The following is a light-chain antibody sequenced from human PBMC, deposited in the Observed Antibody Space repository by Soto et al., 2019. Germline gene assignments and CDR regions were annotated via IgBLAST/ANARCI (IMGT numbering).Light chain of an antibody. CDR3: QQYDNWPWT. J-gene: IGKJ1*01. CDR1: QSISDT. V-gene: IGKV3-15*01. Sequence: IVMTHSPGARSVSPGGGTTLSFKARQSISDTLAWYQQTPGQAPRLLIHGASTRATGFPARFSGSGSGKDFTLTISSLQSEDFAVYYCQQYDNWPWTFGQGTKVDIK. CDR2: GAS.